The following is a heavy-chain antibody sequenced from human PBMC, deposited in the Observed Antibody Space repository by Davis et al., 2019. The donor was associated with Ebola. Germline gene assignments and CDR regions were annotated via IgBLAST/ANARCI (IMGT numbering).Heavy chain of an antibody. D-gene: IGHD1/OR15-1a*01. CDR1: GFIFEDYA. J-gene: IGHJ6*02. Sequence: SLKISCAASGFIFEDYAMHWVRRIPGKGLEWVSFITWNGDHSAYADSVQGRFTVSRDNAEKSLYLQMMNLKPDDTALYYCVKDVGTTAPVGLGVWGQGTTVTVPS. V-gene: IGHV3-9*01. CDR2: ITWNGDHS. CDR3: VKDVGTTAPVGLGV.